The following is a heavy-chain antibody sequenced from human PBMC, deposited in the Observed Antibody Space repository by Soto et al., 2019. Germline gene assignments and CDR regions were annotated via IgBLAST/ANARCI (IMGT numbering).Heavy chain of an antibody. CDR1: GFTFSSYS. D-gene: IGHD3-16*02. CDR2: ISSSSSYI. CDR3: ARDRDDYIWGSYRPYAFDI. V-gene: IGHV3-21*01. Sequence: GGSLRLSCAASGFTFSSYSMNWVRQAPGKGLEWVSSISSSSSYIYYADSVKGRFTISRDNAKNSLYLQMNSLRAEDTAVYYCARDRDDYIWGSYRPYAFDIWGQGTMVTVSS. J-gene: IGHJ3*02.